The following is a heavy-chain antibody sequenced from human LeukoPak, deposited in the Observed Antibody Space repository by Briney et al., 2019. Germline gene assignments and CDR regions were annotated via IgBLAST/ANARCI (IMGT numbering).Heavy chain of an antibody. Sequence: SETLSLTCTVSGGSISSGGYYWSWIRQPPGKGLEWIGYIYHSGSTYYDPSLKSRVTISVDRSKNQFSLKLSSVTAADTAVYYCARHRGNAYFDYWGQGTLVTVSS. J-gene: IGHJ4*02. CDR3: ARHRGNAYFDY. V-gene: IGHV4-30-2*01. CDR2: IYHSGST. D-gene: IGHD4-23*01. CDR1: GGSISSGGYY.